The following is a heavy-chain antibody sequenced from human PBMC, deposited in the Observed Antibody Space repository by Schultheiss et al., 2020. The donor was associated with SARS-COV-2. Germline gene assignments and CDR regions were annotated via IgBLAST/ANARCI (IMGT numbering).Heavy chain of an antibody. Sequence: SETLSLTCAVSGGSISSGGYSWSWIRQPPGKGLEWIGYIYHSGSTYYNPSLKSRVTISVDTSKNQFSLKLSSVTAADTAVYYCALLYYDFWSGYFDYWGQGTLVTVSS. D-gene: IGHD3-3*01. CDR3: ALLYYDFWSGYFDY. CDR2: IYHSGST. CDR1: GGSISSGGYS. J-gene: IGHJ4*02. V-gene: IGHV4-30-2*01.